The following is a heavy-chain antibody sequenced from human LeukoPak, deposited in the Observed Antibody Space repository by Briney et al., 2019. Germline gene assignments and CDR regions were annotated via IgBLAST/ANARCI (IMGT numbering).Heavy chain of an antibody. D-gene: IGHD3-3*01. V-gene: IGHV3-23*01. CDR2: IRDSGDGT. Sequence: GGSLRLSCVVSGFTFKNYAMSWVRQAPGKGLECVSSIRDSGDGTDYADSVKGRFTVSRDNSKNTLYLHMNTLSAEDTAVYYCAKWAYYDFWSGHYKSHFDSWGQGTLVTVSP. CDR3: AKWAYYDFWSGHYKSHFDS. J-gene: IGHJ4*02. CDR1: GFTFKNYA.